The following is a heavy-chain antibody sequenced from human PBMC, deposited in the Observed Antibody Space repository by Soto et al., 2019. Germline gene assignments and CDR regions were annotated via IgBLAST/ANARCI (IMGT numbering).Heavy chain of an antibody. CDR2: TYYRSKWYN. CDR3: ARGIYCFDY. J-gene: IGHJ4*02. V-gene: IGHV6-1*01. Sequence: SQTLSLTCAISGDSVSNSSAPWNWIRQSPSRGLEWLGRTYYRSKWYNDYAVSVKSRITINSDTSKNQFSLQLNSVTPEDTAVYYCARGIYCFDYWGEGTLVTSPQ. CDR1: GDSVSNSSAP.